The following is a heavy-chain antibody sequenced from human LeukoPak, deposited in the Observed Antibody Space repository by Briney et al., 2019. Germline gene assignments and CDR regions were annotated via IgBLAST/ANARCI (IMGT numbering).Heavy chain of an antibody. Sequence: GGSLRLSCAASGFTVSSNYMSWVRQAPGKGLEWVSVIYSGGSTYYADSVKGRFTISRDNSKNTLYLQMNSLRAEDTAVYYCAKDGWSGVRGVYFDYWGQGTLVTVSS. J-gene: IGHJ4*02. D-gene: IGHD3-10*01. CDR3: AKDGWSGVRGVYFDY. CDR1: GFTVSSNY. V-gene: IGHV3-66*01. CDR2: IYSGGST.